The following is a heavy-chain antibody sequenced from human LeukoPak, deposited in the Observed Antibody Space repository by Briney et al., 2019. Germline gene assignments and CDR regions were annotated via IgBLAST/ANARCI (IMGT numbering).Heavy chain of an antibody. CDR1: GGSLISDY. J-gene: IGHJ3*02. CDR2: IYYSGST. Sequence: SETLSLTCTVSGGSLISDYWSWSRQPPGKGVGWIGYIYYSGSTNYNPSLKSRVTISVDTSKNQFSLKLRSVPAADTAVYCCARLSPFMVRGVTYHAFDIWGQGTMVTVSS. D-gene: IGHD3-10*01. CDR3: ARLSPFMVRGVTYHAFDI. V-gene: IGHV4-59*01.